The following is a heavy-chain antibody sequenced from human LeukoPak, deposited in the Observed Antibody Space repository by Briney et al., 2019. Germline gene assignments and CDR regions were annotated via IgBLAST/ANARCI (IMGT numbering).Heavy chain of an antibody. V-gene: IGHV1-18*01. CDR3: ARDVGYYDSSGSNALDY. CDR2: ISAYNGNT. D-gene: IGHD3-22*01. J-gene: IGHJ4*02. CDR1: GYTFTSYG. Sequence: ASVKVSCKAAGYTFTSYGISWVRQAPGQGLEWMGWISAYNGNTNYAQKLQGRVTMTTDTSTSTAYMELRSLGSDDTAVYYCARDVGYYDSSGSNALDYWGQGTLVTVSS.